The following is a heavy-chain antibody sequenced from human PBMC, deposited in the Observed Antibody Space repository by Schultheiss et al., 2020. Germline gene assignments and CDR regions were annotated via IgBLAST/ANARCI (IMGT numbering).Heavy chain of an antibody. CDR1: GGSISSGGYY. CDR2: IYYSGST. CDR3: ARVSTMVRGVIGPDAFDI. V-gene: IGHV4-31*03. Sequence: SATLSLTCTVSGGSISSGGYYWSWIRQHPGKGLEWIGYIYYSGSTYYNPSLKSRVTISVDTSKNQFSLKLSSVTAADTAVYYCARVSTMVRGVIGPDAFDIWGQGTMVNVSS. D-gene: IGHD3-10*01. J-gene: IGHJ3*02.